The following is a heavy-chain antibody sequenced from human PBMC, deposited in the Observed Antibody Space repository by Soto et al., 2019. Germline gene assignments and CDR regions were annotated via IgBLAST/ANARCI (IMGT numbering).Heavy chain of an antibody. J-gene: IGHJ6*02. V-gene: IGHV1-18*01. Sequence: QVQLVQSGAEVKKPGASVKVSCKASGYTFTSYGISWVRQAPGQGLEWMGWISAYNGNTNYAQKLQGRVTMTTDTSTSTAYMELRSLRSDDTAVYCCARGGAGDSSGYYYYYYGMDVWGQGTTVTVSS. D-gene: IGHD3-22*01. CDR1: GYTFTSYG. CDR3: ARGGAGDSSGYYYYYYGMDV. CDR2: ISAYNGNT.